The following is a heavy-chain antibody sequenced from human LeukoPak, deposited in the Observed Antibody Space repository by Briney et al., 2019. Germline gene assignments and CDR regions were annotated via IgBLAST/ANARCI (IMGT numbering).Heavy chain of an antibody. J-gene: IGHJ4*02. V-gene: IGHV1-69*04. CDR1: GGTFSSYA. Sequence: AVKVSCKASGGTFSSYAISWVRQAPGQGLEWMGRIIYIVGIANYAQKFQGKVTITADKSTSTAYMELSSLRSDDTAVYYCARDHAIRCSSTSCFARDYWGQGTLVTAAS. D-gene: IGHD2-2*01. CDR2: IIYIVGIA. CDR3: ARDHAIRCSSTSCFARDY.